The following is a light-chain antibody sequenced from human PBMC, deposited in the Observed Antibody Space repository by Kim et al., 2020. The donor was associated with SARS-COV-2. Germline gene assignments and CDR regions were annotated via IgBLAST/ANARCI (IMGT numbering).Light chain of an antibody. CDR3: QQRSSWPLT. CDR1: KSVSVY. J-gene: IGKJ4*01. CDR2: DAV. V-gene: IGKV3-11*01. Sequence: LSPGERATPSCRASKSVSVYLAWYQQKSGQPPRLLIHDAVNRATGIPARFSGRGSETDFTLTIGGLEPEDAAIYYCQQRSSWPLTFGGGTKVDIK.